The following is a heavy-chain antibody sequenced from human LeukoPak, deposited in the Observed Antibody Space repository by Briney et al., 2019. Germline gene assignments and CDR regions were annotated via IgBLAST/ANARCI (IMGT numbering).Heavy chain of an antibody. Sequence: GGSLRLSCAASRFSFSNSWMHWVRQTPGKGLEWVSSIRGDGGDTTYADSVKGRFTISRDNSKNTLYLQMNSLRAEDTAVYYCAKPYCSSTSCPFDYWGQGTLVTVSS. J-gene: IGHJ4*02. CDR3: AKPYCSSTSCPFDY. V-gene: IGHV3-74*01. D-gene: IGHD2-2*01. CDR2: IRGDGGDT. CDR1: RFSFSNSW.